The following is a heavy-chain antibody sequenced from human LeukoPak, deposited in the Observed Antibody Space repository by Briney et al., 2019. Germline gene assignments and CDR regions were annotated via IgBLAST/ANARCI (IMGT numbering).Heavy chain of an antibody. D-gene: IGHD3-22*01. CDR2: IYYSGNT. Sequence: SETLSLTCTVSGGSISSSSYYWGWIRQPPGKGLEWIGSIYYSGNTYYNPSLKSRVTISVDTSKNQFSLKLSSVTAADTAVYYCARSPMIVVVQFDHWGQGTLVTVSS. CDR1: GGSISSSSYY. CDR3: ARSPMIVVVQFDH. V-gene: IGHV4-39*01. J-gene: IGHJ4*02.